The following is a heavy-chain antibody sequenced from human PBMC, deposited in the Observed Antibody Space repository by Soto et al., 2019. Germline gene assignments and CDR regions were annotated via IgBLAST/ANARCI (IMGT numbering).Heavy chain of an antibody. J-gene: IGHJ4*02. CDR2: ISAYNGNT. V-gene: IGHV1-18*04. D-gene: IGHD6-13*01. Sequence: QVQLVQSGAEVKKPGASVKVSCKASGYTFTSYGISWVRQAPGQGLEWMGWISAYNGNTNYAQKLQGRVTMTTDTSTRTAYMELRSLRSDDTAVYYCARDVYWGSSWYGSYYFDYWGKGTLVTVSS. CDR1: GYTFTSYG. CDR3: ARDVYWGSSWYGSYYFDY.